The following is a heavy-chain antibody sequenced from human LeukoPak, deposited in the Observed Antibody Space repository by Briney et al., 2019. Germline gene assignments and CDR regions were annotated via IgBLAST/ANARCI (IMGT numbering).Heavy chain of an antibody. CDR3: VRKNRDFNAAFDI. J-gene: IGHJ3*02. Sequence: GGSLRLSCTASGFTVSNNYMSWVRQAPGKGLEWVSISYSDTNTNYSESVKGRFTISRETSQNTLSLKMNSLRAEDTAVYYCVRKNRDFNAAFDIWGQGTVVTVSA. D-gene: IGHD1-14*01. V-gene: IGHV3-53*01. CDR1: GFTVSNNY. CDR2: SYSDTNT.